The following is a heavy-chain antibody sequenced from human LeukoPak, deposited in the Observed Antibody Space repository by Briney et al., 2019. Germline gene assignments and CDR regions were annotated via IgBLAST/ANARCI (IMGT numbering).Heavy chain of an antibody. Sequence: GGSLRLSCAASGFTFSSYWMSWVRQVQGKGLEWVGHIKSEMDGVTTDYAAPVNGRFTISTDNSKNTLYLKMSRLNTEDTAVYYCTTGHLEYYFDSWGQGTLVTVSS. J-gene: IGHJ4*02. D-gene: IGHD5-24*01. V-gene: IGHV3-15*01. CDR1: GFTFSSYW. CDR2: IKSEMDGVTT. CDR3: TTGHLEYYFDS.